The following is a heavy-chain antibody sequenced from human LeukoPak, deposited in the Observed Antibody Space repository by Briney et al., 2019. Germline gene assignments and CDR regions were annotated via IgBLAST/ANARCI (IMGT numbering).Heavy chain of an antibody. CDR3: ARDAISRGIIDY. CDR2: INPNSGGT. J-gene: IGHJ4*02. CDR1: GYNLVGYY. V-gene: IGHV1-2*06. D-gene: IGHD3-10*01. Sequence: GASVKVSCKASGYNLVGYYIHWVRQAPGQGLEWMGRINPNSGGTNYAQKFQGRVTMTRDTSISTAYMELSRLRSDDTAVYHCARDAISRGIIDYWGQGTLVTVSS.